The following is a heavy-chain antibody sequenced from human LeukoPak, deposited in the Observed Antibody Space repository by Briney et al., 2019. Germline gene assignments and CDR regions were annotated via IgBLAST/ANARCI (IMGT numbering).Heavy chain of an antibody. CDR1: GFTFSSYS. J-gene: IGHJ6*03. CDR3: ATPYSGYDLYYMDV. Sequence: GGSLRLSCAASGFTFSSYSMNWVRQAPGKGLEWVSYISSSSSTIYYADSVKGRFTVSRDNAKNTLYLQMNSLRAEDTAVYYCATPYSGYDLYYMDVWGKGTTVTVSS. V-gene: IGHV3-48*01. D-gene: IGHD5-12*01. CDR2: ISSSSSTI.